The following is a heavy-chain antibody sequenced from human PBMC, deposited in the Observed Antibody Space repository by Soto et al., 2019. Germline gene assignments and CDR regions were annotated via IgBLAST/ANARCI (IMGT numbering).Heavy chain of an antibody. CDR3: TRDRLTLATSLSFDF. CDR2: ISPYSGKT. D-gene: IGHD3-16*01. V-gene: IGHV1-18*01. J-gene: IGHJ4*02. Sequence: QVQLVQSGAEVKKPGASVKVSCKASGYTFTNYGIAWVRQAPGQGLEWMGWISPYSGKTDYRQNLQGRVTMTADTYTDTAYVERRSLSTDETADYYSTRDRLTLATSLSFDFWGQGPLVTVSS. CDR1: GYTFTNYG.